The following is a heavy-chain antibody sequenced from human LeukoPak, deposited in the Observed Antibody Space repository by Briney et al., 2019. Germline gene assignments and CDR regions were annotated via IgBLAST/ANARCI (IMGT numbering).Heavy chain of an antibody. Sequence: GGSLRLSCAASGFTFDDYAMHWVRQAPGKGLEWVSGISWNSGSIGYADSVKGRFTISRDNAKNSLYLHMNSLRAEDTALYYCAKDKRGGGHFDYWGQGTLVTVSS. V-gene: IGHV3-9*01. CDR3: AKDKRGGGHFDY. D-gene: IGHD3-16*01. CDR1: GFTFDDYA. CDR2: ISWNSGSI. J-gene: IGHJ4*02.